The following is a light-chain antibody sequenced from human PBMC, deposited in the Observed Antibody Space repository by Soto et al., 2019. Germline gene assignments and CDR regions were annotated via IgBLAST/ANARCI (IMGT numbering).Light chain of an antibody. CDR1: QTISSW. CDR3: QHYNSYSEA. J-gene: IGKJ1*01. V-gene: IGKV1-5*03. CDR2: KAS. Sequence: DIQMTQSPSTLSGSVGDRVTITCRASQTISSWLAWYQQKPGKAPKLLIYKASTLKSGAPSRFSGSGSGTEFTLTISCLQPDDFATYYCQHYNSYSEAFGQGTKVEL.